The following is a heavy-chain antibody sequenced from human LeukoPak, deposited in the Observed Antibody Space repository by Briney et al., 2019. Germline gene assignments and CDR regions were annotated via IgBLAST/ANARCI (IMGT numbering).Heavy chain of an antibody. J-gene: IGHJ4*02. Sequence: PSETLSLTCAVYGGSFSGYYWNWIRQPPGKGLEWIGEINHSGSTNYNPSLKSRVTISVDTSKNQFSLKLSSVTAADTAMYYCASNSFDYFGSGSYSVDYWGQGTLVTVSS. V-gene: IGHV4-34*01. CDR3: ASNSFDYFGSGSYSVDY. D-gene: IGHD3-10*01. CDR1: GGSFSGYY. CDR2: INHSGST.